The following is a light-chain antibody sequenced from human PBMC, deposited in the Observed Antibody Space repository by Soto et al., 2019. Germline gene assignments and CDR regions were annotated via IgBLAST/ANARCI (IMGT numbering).Light chain of an antibody. CDR2: GAS. Sequence: EIVLTQSPGTLSLSPGERATLSCRATQTISSNYLAWYRQKPGQAPKLLIHGASTRATGIPARFSGGGSGTEFTLTISSLQSEDFVVYYCQQYNSWPPITFGQGTRLEI. CDR3: QQYNSWPPIT. J-gene: IGKJ5*01. CDR1: QTISSN. V-gene: IGKV3-15*01.